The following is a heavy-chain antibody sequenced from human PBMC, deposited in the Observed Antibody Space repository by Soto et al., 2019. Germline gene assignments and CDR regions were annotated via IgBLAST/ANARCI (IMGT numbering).Heavy chain of an antibody. CDR1: GGSFSGYI. V-gene: IGHV4-34*01. CDR3: TRGLFSGSSYSGSWYYFDS. J-gene: IGHJ4*02. D-gene: IGHD1-26*01. Sequence: PSETLSLTCAVAGGSFSGYIWTWIRPTPGKGLQWIGQINHSGSSIYNPSLKNRVTISTMSNNKFSLELSSVTAADTAVYYCTRGLFSGSSYSGSWYYFDSWGQGTMVTVSS. CDR2: INHSGSS.